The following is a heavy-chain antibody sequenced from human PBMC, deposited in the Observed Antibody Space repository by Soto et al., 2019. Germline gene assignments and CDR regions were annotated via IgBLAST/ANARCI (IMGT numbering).Heavy chain of an antibody. V-gene: IGHV1-69*01. CDR3: ARDIGRLGRCISMVARAGFDI. Sequence: QVQLVQSGAEVKKPGSSVKVSCKASGGTFSSYAISWVRQAPGQGLEWMGGVIPIFGTANYAQKFQGRVTLTADESTSTAYMELSSLRSEDTAVYGCARDIGRLGRCISMVARAGFDIWGPGTLVTGSS. CDR1: GGTFSSYA. D-gene: IGHD3-10*01. J-gene: IGHJ3*02. CDR2: VIPIFGTA.